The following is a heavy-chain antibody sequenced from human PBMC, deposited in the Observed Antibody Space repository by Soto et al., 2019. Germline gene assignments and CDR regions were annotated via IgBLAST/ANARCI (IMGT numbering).Heavy chain of an antibody. V-gene: IGHV1-69*01. J-gene: IGHJ4*02. CDR2: IIPIFGTA. CDR1: GGTFSSYS. Sequence: QVQLGQSGAEVKKPGSSVKVSCNTSGGTFSSYSINWVRQAPGQGIEWMGEIIPIFGTANYAQKFQGRVTITADESTSTAYMELSSLSSEDTAVYYCARDGGRHSGGIDYWGQGTLVTVSS. CDR3: ARDGGRHSGGIDY. D-gene: IGHD1-26*01.